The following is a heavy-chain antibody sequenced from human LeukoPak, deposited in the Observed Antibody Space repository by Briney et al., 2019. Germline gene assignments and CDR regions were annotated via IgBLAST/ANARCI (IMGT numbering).Heavy chain of an antibody. CDR2: TYYRSKWYN. CDR3: AGTAADPRSFDY. D-gene: IGHD6-25*01. Sequence: SQTLSLTSAISGDSVSSNSAAWNWIRQSPSRGLEWLGRTYYRSKWYNDYAVSVKSRITINQDTSKNQFSLQLNSVTPEDTAVYYCAGTAADPRSFDYGGQGTLVTVSS. V-gene: IGHV6-1*01. J-gene: IGHJ4*02. CDR1: GDSVSSNSAA.